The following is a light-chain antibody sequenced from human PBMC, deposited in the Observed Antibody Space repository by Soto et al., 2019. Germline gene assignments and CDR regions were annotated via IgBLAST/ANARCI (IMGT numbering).Light chain of an antibody. J-gene: IGKJ4*01. Sequence: EIVLPQSPATLSLSPGERETLSCRASQSVSSYLAWYQQKPGQSPRLLIYDASNRATGIPARFSGSGSGTDFTLTISSLEPEDFAVYYCQQRSNWLTFGGGTKVDIK. CDR3: QQRSNWLT. CDR2: DAS. CDR1: QSVSSY. V-gene: IGKV3-11*01.